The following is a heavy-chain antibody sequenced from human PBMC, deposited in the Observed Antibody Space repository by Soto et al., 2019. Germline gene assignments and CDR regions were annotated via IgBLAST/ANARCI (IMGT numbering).Heavy chain of an antibody. V-gene: IGHV3-72*01. Sequence: GGSLRLSCAASGFTFSDHYMDWVRQAPGKGLEWVGRTRNKANSYTTEYAASVKGRFTISRDDSKNSLYLQMNSLKTEDTAVYYCARDRCSSTSCLLGWYFDLWGRGTLVTVSS. CDR1: GFTFSDHY. CDR3: ARDRCSSTSCLLGWYFDL. J-gene: IGHJ2*01. CDR2: TRNKANSYTT. D-gene: IGHD2-2*01.